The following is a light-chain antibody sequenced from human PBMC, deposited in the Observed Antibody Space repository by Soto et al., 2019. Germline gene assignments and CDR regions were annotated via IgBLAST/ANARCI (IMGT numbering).Light chain of an antibody. J-gene: IGKJ1*01. Sequence: ELMMTHSPATLSESPGARATLSCRASQSVSSNFAWFQQKPGQAPRLLIYGASTRATGIPARFSGSGSGTEFTLTISSLQSEDFAVYYCQQYSNWPWTVGQGGKAAIK. CDR1: QSVSSN. CDR3: QQYSNWPWT. CDR2: GAS. V-gene: IGKV3-15*01.